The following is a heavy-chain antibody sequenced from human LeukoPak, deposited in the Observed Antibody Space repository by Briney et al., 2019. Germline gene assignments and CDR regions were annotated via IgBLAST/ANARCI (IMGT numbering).Heavy chain of an antibody. CDR2: ISNSSTYI. Sequence: GGPLRLSCAASGFTFSFYNMNWLRPAPGKALEGFSSISNSSTYIYYAHPEKGRLTISRDNAKNSLYLEMNSLRAEDTAVYYCARDPWTNYGDYVRFDYWGQGTLVTVSS. D-gene: IGHD4-17*01. V-gene: IGHV3-21*01. CDR1: GFTFSFYN. CDR3: ARDPWTNYGDYVRFDY. J-gene: IGHJ4*02.